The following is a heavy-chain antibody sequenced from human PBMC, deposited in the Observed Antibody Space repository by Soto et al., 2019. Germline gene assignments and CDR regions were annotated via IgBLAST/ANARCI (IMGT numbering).Heavy chain of an antibody. J-gene: IGHJ5*02. CDR1: GFTFSSYG. CDR3: AKADYYDFWSGLSTPYNWFDP. D-gene: IGHD3-3*01. V-gene: IGHV3-30*18. CDR2: ISYDGSNK. Sequence: QPGGSLRLSCAASGFTFSSYGMHWVRQAPGKGLEWVAVISYDGSNKYYADSVKGRFTIPRDNSKNTLYLQMNSLRAEDTAVYYCAKADYYDFWSGLSTPYNWFDPWGQGTLVTVSS.